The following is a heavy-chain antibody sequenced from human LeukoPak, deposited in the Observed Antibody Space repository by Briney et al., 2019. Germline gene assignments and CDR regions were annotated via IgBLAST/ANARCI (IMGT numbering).Heavy chain of an antibody. V-gene: IGHV4-31*03. D-gene: IGHD4-11*01. J-gene: IGHJ4*02. CDR3: ARGAYSNYANFDY. CDR2: IYYSGST. CDR1: GVSISSGGYY. Sequence: SETLSLTCTVSGVSISSGGYYWSWIRQHPGKGLEWIGYIYYSGSTYYNPSLKSRVTISVDTSKNQFSLKLSSVTAADTAVYYCARGAYSNYANFDYWGQGTLVTVSS.